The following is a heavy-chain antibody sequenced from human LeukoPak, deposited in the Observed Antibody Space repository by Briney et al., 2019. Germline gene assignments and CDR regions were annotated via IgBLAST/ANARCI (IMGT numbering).Heavy chain of an antibody. CDR3: ARGMYYYDSSGYLYYFDY. CDR2: INPNSGGT. J-gene: IGHJ4*02. V-gene: IGHV1-2*02. Sequence: GASVKVSCKASGYTFTGYYMHWVRQAPGQGLEWMGWINPNSGGTNYAQKFQGRVTMTRDTSISTAYMELSRLRSDDTAVYYCARGMYYYDSSGYLYYFDYWGQGTLVTVSS. CDR1: GYTFTGYY. D-gene: IGHD3-22*01.